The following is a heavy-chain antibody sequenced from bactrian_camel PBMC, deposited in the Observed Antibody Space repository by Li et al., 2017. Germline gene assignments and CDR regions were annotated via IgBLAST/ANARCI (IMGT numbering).Heavy chain of an antibody. J-gene: IGHJ4*01. D-gene: IGHD2*01. CDR3: SGDCEYLGYGGDLIGGLY. Sequence: HVQLVESGGGSVQAGGSLRLSCAASAHISGSVCMGHFRQAPGKEREGVAAVLTDGTIYYRDSVKGRFTISQDKAKNTVYLQMDSLKPEDTAMYICSGDCEYLGYGGDLIGGLYWGQGTQVTVS. CDR1: AHISGSVC. V-gene: IGHV3S55*01. CDR2: VLTDGTI.